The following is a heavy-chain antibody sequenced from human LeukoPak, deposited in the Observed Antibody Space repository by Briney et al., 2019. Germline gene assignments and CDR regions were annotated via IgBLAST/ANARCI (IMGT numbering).Heavy chain of an antibody. CDR2: ISGNGVTI. V-gene: IGHV3-11*04. CDR3: ARYGMWLDGIDY. J-gene: IGHJ4*02. CDR1: GLTFSDYY. D-gene: IGHD6-19*01. Sequence: GGSLRLSCAASGLTFSDYYMSWIRQAPGKGLGWISYISGNGVTIYYADSVKGRFTISRDNAKDSLYLQMNSLRAEDTAVYYCARYGMWLDGIDYWGQGTLVTVSS.